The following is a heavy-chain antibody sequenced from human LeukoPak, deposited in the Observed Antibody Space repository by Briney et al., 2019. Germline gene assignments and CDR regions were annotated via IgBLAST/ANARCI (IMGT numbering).Heavy chain of an antibody. CDR1: GFTFSSYW. Sequence: GGSLRLSCAASGFTFSSYWMSWVRQAPGKGLEWVANIKQDGSEKYYVDSVKGRFTISRDNAKNSLYLQMNSLRAEDTAVYYCARGALGSGWILDYWGQGTLVTVSS. J-gene: IGHJ4*02. CDR3: ARGALGSGWILDY. CDR2: IKQDGSEK. D-gene: IGHD6-19*01. V-gene: IGHV3-7*01.